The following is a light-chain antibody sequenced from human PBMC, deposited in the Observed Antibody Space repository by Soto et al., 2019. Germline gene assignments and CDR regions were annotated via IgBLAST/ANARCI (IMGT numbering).Light chain of an antibody. Sequence: QSVLTHPPSVSGAPGQRVTISCTGSSSNIGAGYDVHWYQQLPGTAPKLLIYGNSNRPSGVPDRFSGSKSGTSASLAITGLQAEDEADYYCQSYDSSLSGSSVVFGGGTKLTVL. CDR1: SSNIGAGYD. CDR3: QSYDSSLSGSSVV. CDR2: GNS. J-gene: IGLJ2*01. V-gene: IGLV1-40*01.